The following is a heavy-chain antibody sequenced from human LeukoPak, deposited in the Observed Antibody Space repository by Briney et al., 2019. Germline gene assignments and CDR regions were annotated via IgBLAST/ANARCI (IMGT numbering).Heavy chain of an antibody. J-gene: IGHJ4*02. D-gene: IGHD5-18*01. CDR2: IYTSGST. CDR3: ARSAAWIQLWYYFDY. Sequence: SETLSLTCTVSGGSISSYYWSWIRQPAGKGLEWIGRIYTSGSTNYNPSLKSRVTMSVDTSKNQFSPKLSSVTAADTAVYYCARSAAWIQLWYYFDYWGQGTLVTVSS. CDR1: GGSISSYY. V-gene: IGHV4-4*07.